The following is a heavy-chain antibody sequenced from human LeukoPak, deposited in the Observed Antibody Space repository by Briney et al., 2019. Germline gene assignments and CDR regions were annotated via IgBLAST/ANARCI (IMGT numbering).Heavy chain of an antibody. Sequence: GGSLRLSCTASGFPFSGYAMHWVRQAPGQGPEWLALITFDGNEYYAESVKGRFTISRDNSKNTLYLQMNSLRAENTAVYYCALLPGEYSSPFDLWGRGTLVTVSS. CDR3: ALLPGEYSSPFDL. V-gene: IGHV3-30*01. D-gene: IGHD6-6*01. CDR2: ITFDGNE. CDR1: GFPFSGYA. J-gene: IGHJ2*01.